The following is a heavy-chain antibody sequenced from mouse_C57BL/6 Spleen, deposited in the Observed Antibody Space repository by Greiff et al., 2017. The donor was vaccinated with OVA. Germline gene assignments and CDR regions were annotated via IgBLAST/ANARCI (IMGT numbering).Heavy chain of an antibody. CDR2: IYPGGGYT. D-gene: IGHD6-1*01. CDR1: GYTFTNYW. Sequence: VQGVESGAELVRPGTSVKMSCKASGYTFTNYWIGWAKQRPGHGLEWIGDIYPGGGYTNYNEKFKGKATLTADKSSSTAYMQFSSLTSEDSAIYYCARGDARDYFDYWGQGTTLTVSS. J-gene: IGHJ2*01. CDR3: ARGDARDYFDY. V-gene: IGHV1-63*01.